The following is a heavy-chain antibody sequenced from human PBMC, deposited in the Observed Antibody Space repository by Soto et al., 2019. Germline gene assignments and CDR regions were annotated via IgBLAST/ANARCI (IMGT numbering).Heavy chain of an antibody. Sequence: QLQLQESGPGLVKPSETLSLTCTVSGGSISSSRYYWGWIRQPPGKGLEWIGSIYYSGSTYYNPSLKSRVTISVDTSKNQFSLKLSSVTAADTAVYYCARTQQWLVRRWFDPWGQGTLVTVSS. D-gene: IGHD6-19*01. V-gene: IGHV4-39*01. J-gene: IGHJ5*02. CDR3: ARTQQWLVRRWFDP. CDR1: GGSISSSRYY. CDR2: IYYSGST.